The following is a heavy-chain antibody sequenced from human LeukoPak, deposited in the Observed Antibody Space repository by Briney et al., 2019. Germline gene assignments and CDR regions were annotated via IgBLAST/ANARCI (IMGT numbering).Heavy chain of an antibody. Sequence: SETLSLTCTVSGYSISSGYYWGWIRQPPGKGLEWVGSFYHSGSTNYNPSLKSRVTISVDKSKNQFSLKLSSVTAADTAVYYCAGAYCGGDCYSGRAFDIWGQGTMVTVSS. CDR1: GYSISSGYY. CDR3: AGAYCGGDCYSGRAFDI. V-gene: IGHV4-38-2*02. J-gene: IGHJ3*02. D-gene: IGHD2-21*02. CDR2: FYHSGST.